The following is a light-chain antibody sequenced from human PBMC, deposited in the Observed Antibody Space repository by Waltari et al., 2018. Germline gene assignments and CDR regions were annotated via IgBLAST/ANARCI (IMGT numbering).Light chain of an antibody. CDR3: SSHTTSSTLV. CDR1: SSDVGRYNF. J-gene: IGLJ3*02. Sequence: QSALTQPASVSGSPGQSITISCTGSSSDVGRYNFVSWYQQHPGKAPKLMIYDVTDRPSGVSNRFSGSKSGNTAPLTISGLQPEDEADYYCSSHTTSSTLVFGGGTRVTVL. V-gene: IGLV2-14*03. CDR2: DVT.